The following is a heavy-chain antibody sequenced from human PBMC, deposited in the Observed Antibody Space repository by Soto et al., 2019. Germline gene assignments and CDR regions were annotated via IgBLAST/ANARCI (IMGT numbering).Heavy chain of an antibody. Sequence: ASVKVSCKASGYTFTSYGISWVRQAPGQGLEWMGWISAYNGNTNYAQKLQGRVTMTTDTSTSTAYMELRSLRSDDTAVYYCARDSSPTAMVILSLGGWFDPWGQGTLVTVSS. J-gene: IGHJ5*02. D-gene: IGHD5-18*01. V-gene: IGHV1-18*01. CDR3: ARDSSPTAMVILSLGGWFDP. CDR2: ISAYNGNT. CDR1: GYTFTSYG.